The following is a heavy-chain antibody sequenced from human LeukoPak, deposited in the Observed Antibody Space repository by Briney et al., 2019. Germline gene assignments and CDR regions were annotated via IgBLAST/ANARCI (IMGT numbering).Heavy chain of an antibody. J-gene: IGHJ4*02. CDR2: IYYSGST. V-gene: IGHV4-59*01. Sequence: LRLSCAASGFTFSRYTMNWIRQPPGKGLEWIGYIYYSGSTNYNPSLKSRVTISVDTSKNQFSLKLSSVTAADTAVYYCARAAEYTSGWYLFDYWGQGILVTVSA. CDR3: ARAAEYTSGWYLFDY. D-gene: IGHD6-19*01. CDR1: GFTFSRYT.